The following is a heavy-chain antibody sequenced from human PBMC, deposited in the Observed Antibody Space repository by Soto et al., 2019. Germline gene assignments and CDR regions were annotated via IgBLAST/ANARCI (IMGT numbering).Heavy chain of an antibody. J-gene: IGHJ4*02. Sequence: EVQLVESGGGLVQPGGSLRLPCAASGFNFSTYWMTWVRQPPGKGPEWVASINQDGSVRYYVDSVRGRFTISRDNAKNSLYLQMNSLRAEDTAVYYCVCGGNFFVYWGQGTLVTVSP. D-gene: IGHD3-16*01. V-gene: IGHV3-7*01. CDR1: GFNFSTYW. CDR3: VCGGNFFVY. CDR2: INQDGSVR.